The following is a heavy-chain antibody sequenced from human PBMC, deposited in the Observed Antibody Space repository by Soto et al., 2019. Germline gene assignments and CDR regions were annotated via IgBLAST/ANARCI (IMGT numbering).Heavy chain of an antibody. Sequence: PSETLSLTCTVSGGSISSYYWSWIRQPPGKGLEWIGYIYYSGSTNYNPSLKSRVTISVDTSKNQFSLKLSSVTAADTAVYYCARDSGIAAAGTISYFGYWGQGTLVTVSS. CDR3: ARDSGIAAAGTISYFGY. V-gene: IGHV4-59*01. CDR2: IYYSGST. D-gene: IGHD6-13*01. J-gene: IGHJ4*02. CDR1: GGSISSYY.